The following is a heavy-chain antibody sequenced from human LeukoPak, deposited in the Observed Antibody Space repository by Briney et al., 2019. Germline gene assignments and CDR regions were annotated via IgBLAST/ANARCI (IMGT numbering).Heavy chain of an antibody. D-gene: IGHD3-22*01. J-gene: IGHJ3*02. CDR1: GYTFTGYY. V-gene: IGHV1-69*13. Sequence: SVKVSCKASGYTFTGYYMHWVRQAPGQGLEWMGGIIPIFGTANYAQKFQGRVTITADESTSTAYMELSSLRSEDTAVYYCARDDYDSSVAFDIWGQGTMVTVSS. CDR2: IIPIFGTA. CDR3: ARDDYDSSVAFDI.